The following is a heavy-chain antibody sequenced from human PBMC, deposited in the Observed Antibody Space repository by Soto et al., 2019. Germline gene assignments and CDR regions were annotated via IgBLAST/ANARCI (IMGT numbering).Heavy chain of an antibody. CDR1: GFTFSSYA. CDR2: ISGRGGST. J-gene: IGHJ4*02. D-gene: IGHD3-10*01. CDR3: AKDRGGVCDY. V-gene: IGHV3-23*01. Sequence: EVQLLESGGGLVQPGGSLRLSCAASGFTFSSYAMSWVRQAPGKGLEWVSPISGRGGSTYYADSVKGRFTISRDNSKNTLYVQMNSLRAEDTAVYYCAKDRGGVCDYWGQGTLVTVSS.